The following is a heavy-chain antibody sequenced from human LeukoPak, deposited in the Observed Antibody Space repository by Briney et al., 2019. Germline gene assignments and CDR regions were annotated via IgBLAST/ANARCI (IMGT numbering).Heavy chain of an antibody. Sequence: ASVKVSCKASGGTFSSYAISWVRQAPGQGLEWMGRIIPILGIANHAQKFQGRVTITADKSTSTAYMELSSLRSEDTAVYYCARAWDYNYDSPIDYWGQGTLVTVSS. CDR1: GGTFSSYA. CDR3: ARAWDYNYDSPIDY. D-gene: IGHD5-24*01. J-gene: IGHJ4*02. V-gene: IGHV1-69*04. CDR2: IIPILGIA.